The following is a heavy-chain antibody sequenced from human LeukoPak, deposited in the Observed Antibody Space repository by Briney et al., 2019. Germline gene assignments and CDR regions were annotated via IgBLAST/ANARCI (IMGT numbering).Heavy chain of an antibody. V-gene: IGHV3-30*04. Sequence: PGGSLRLSCAASRFTFSNYAVHWVCQALGKGLERVAIVSHDGRNQYYAESVKGRFTISRDSSKNTVSLQMNSLRAGDSALYYCGRDPSARVTIDFWGQGALVTVSS. D-gene: IGHD5-24*01. CDR3: GRDPSARVTIDF. CDR1: RFTFSNYA. J-gene: IGHJ4*02. CDR2: VSHDGRNQ.